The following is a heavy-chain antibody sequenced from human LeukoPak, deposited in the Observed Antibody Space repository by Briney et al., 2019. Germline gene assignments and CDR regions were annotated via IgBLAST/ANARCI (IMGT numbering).Heavy chain of an antibody. CDR3: AIVTIFGVVIFDY. Sequence: GASVKVSCKASGYTFTSYGISWVRQAPGQGLEWMGWISAYNGNTNYAQKFQGRVTMTRDTSISTAYMELSRLRSDDTAVYYCAIVTIFGVVIFDYWGQGTLVTVSS. D-gene: IGHD3-3*01. J-gene: IGHJ4*02. CDR1: GYTFTSYG. V-gene: IGHV1-18*01. CDR2: ISAYNGNT.